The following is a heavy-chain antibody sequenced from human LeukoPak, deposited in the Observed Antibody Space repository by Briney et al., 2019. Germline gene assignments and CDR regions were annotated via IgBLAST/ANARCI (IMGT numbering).Heavy chain of an antibody. CDR3: ARHSLYYGSGSYYRFDY. CDR1: GYSISSGYY. CDR2: IYHSGST. J-gene: IGHJ4*02. D-gene: IGHD3-10*01. V-gene: IGHV4-38-2*01. Sequence: SETLSLTCAFSGYSISSGYYWGWIRQPPGQGLEWIGSIYHSGSTYYNPSLKSRVIISVDTSNNDFSLKLSSVTAADTAVYYCARHSLYYGSGSYYRFDYWGQGTLVTVSS.